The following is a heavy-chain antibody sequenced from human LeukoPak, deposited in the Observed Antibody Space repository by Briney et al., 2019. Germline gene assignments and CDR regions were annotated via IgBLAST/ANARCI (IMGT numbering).Heavy chain of an antibody. CDR2: INHSGST. J-gene: IGHJ4*02. Sequence: SETLSLTCAVYGGSFSGYYWSWIRQPPGKGLEWMGEINHSGSTNYNPSLKGRVTISVDTSKNQFSLKLSSVTAADTAVYYCARGSGSYLLSELFDYWGQGTLVTVSS. D-gene: IGHD1-26*01. V-gene: IGHV4-34*01. CDR1: GGSFSGYY. CDR3: ARGSGSYLLSELFDY.